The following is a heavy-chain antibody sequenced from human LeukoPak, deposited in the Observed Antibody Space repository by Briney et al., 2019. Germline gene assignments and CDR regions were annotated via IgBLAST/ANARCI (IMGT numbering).Heavy chain of an antibody. CDR2: ISAYNGNT. CDR1: GYTFTSYG. Sequence: GASVKVCCKASGYTFTSYGISWVRQAPGQGLEWMGWISAYNGNTNYAQKLQGRVTMTTDTSTSTAYMELGSLRSDDTAVYYCARDHPTQWITMVRGPYYYYGMDVWGQGTTVTVSS. V-gene: IGHV1-18*01. D-gene: IGHD3-10*01. J-gene: IGHJ6*02. CDR3: ARDHPTQWITMVRGPYYYYGMDV.